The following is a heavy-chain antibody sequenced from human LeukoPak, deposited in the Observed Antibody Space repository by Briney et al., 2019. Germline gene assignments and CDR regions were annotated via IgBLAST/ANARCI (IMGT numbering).Heavy chain of an antibody. CDR3: AKTPRSYGPPRPNWFDP. CDR2: ISSSSSTI. Sequence: PGGSLRLSCAASGFTFSSYGMTWVRQAPGKGLEWVSYISSSSSTIYYADSVKGRFTISRDNAKNSLYLQMNSLRAEDTAVYYCAKTPRSYGPPRPNWFDPWGQGTLVTVSS. J-gene: IGHJ5*02. V-gene: IGHV3-48*01. D-gene: IGHD4-17*01. CDR1: GFTFSSYG.